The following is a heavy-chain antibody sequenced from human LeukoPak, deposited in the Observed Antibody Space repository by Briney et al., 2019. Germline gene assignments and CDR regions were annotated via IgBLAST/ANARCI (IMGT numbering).Heavy chain of an antibody. V-gene: IGHV3-13*01. CDR3: ARVSPNTVTTLQYFDY. J-gene: IGHJ4*02. CDR2: IGTAGEI. CDR1: GFTFSSYD. Sequence: GGSLRLSCAASGFTFSSYDIHWVRQATGKGLEWVSGIGTAGEIYYPGSVKGRFTISRENAKNSLYLKMNSLRAGDTAVYYCARVSPNTVTTLQYFDYWGQGTLVTVSS. D-gene: IGHD4-17*01.